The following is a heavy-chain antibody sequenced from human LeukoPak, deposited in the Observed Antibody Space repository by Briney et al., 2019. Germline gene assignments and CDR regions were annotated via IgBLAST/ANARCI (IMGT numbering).Heavy chain of an antibody. CDR3: ARGCSSTSCYGFDY. J-gene: IGHJ4*02. D-gene: IGHD2-2*01. CDR1: GFTFSTNA. CDR2: ISGSGAST. Sequence: PGGSLRLSCLTSGFTFSTNAMSWVRQAPGKGLEWISGISGSGASTYYADSVKGRFTISRDNSKNTLYLQMNSLRAEDTAVYYCARGCSSTSCYGFDYWGQGTLVTVSS. V-gene: IGHV3-23*01.